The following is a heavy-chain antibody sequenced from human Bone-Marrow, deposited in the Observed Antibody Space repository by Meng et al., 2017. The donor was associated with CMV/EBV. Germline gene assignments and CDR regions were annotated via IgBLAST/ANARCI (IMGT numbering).Heavy chain of an antibody. CDR1: GLIFSDYD. J-gene: IGHJ6*02. V-gene: IGHV3-13*01. CDR3: ARASKALWNGHWNYGMDV. CDR2: IGTEHDT. Sequence: GGSLRLSCAASGLIFSDYDMHWVRLVTGKGLEWLSAIGTEHDTFYPDSVRGRFTISRDDARNSLFLQMDSLRAGDTAVYYCARASKALWNGHWNYGMDVWGQGTTVTVSS. D-gene: IGHD1-1*01.